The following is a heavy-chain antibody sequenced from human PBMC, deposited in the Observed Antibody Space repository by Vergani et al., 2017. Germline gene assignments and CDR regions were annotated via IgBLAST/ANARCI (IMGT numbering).Heavy chain of an antibody. CDR1: GFTSSYYG. J-gene: IGHJ4*02. CDR2: ISYDGTQK. V-gene: IGHV3-30*03. CDR3: ARDVSVGPDY. Sequence: QVHLVESGGGVVQPGRSLRLSCVVSGFTSSYYGMHWVRQAPGKGLEWVAVISYDGTQKYYADSVKGRFTISRDNSKSTLYLQMNSLRAEDTAVYYCARDVSVGPDYWGQGTLVTVSS. D-gene: IGHD4-23*01.